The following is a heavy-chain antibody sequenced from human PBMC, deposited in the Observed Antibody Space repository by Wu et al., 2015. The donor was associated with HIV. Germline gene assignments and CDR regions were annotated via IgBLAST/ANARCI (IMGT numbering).Heavy chain of an antibody. D-gene: IGHD3-3*01. J-gene: IGHJ4*02. CDR2: INPNSGGT. CDR3: ARGDYANYDFWSAYPSY. Sequence: QEQLVQSGAEVRKPGASVKVSCKASGYTFTGYYMHWVRQAPGQGLEWMGWINPNSGGTNYAQKFQDRVTLTVDMSDSTAYMELSSLRSDDTAVFYCARGDYANYDFWSAYPSYWGQGTLVTVSS. V-gene: IGHV1-2*02. CDR1: GYTFTGYY.